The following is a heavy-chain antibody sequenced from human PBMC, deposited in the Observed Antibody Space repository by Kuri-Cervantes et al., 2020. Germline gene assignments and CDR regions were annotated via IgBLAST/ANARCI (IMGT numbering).Heavy chain of an antibody. CDR3: AHRPGGYFDY. Sequence: ASVQVSCQASGYTFTSYYMHWVRQATGQGLEWMGIINPSGGSTSYAQKFQGRVTITKDTSKNQVVLTMTNMDPVDTATYYCAHRPGGYFDYWGQGTLVTVSS. CDR2: INPSGGST. J-gene: IGHJ4*01. D-gene: IGHD2-2*01. V-gene: IGHV1-46*01. CDR1: GYTFTSYY.